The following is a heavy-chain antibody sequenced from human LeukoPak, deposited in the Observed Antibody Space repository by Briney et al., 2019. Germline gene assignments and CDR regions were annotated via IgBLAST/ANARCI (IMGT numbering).Heavy chain of an antibody. V-gene: IGHV3-66*01. D-gene: IGHD3-10*01. Sequence: GGSLRLSCAASGFTVSSNYMSWVRQAPGKGLEWVSVIYSGGSTYYADSVKGRFTISRDNSKNTLYLQMNSLRAEDTAVYYCARVRVLLWFGELNPFDYWGQGTLVTVSS. CDR2: IYSGGST. J-gene: IGHJ4*02. CDR1: GFTVSSNY. CDR3: ARVRVLLWFGELNPFDY.